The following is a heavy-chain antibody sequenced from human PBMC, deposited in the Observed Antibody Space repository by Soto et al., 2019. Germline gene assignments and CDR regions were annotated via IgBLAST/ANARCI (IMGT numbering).Heavy chain of an antibody. CDR2: ISAYNGNT. Sequence: ASVKVSCKASGYTFTSYGISWVRQAPGQGLEWMGWISAYNGNTNYAQKFQGRVTMTEDTSTDTAYMELSSLRSEDTAVYYCATGGITPRALRAFDIWGQGTMVTVSS. V-gene: IGHV1-18*01. CDR3: ATGGITPRALRAFDI. D-gene: IGHD1-20*01. CDR1: GYTFTSYG. J-gene: IGHJ3*02.